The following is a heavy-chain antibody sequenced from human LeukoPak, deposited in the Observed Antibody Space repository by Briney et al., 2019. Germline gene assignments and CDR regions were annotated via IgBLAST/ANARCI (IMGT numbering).Heavy chain of an antibody. CDR1: GFTFSSYS. CDR2: ISSSSSYI. J-gene: IGHJ6*03. CDR3: ARGYNWNRLRYYYYMDV. D-gene: IGHD1-1*01. Sequence: PGGSLRLSCAASGFTFSSYSMNWVRQAPGKGLEWVSSISSSSSYIYYADSVKGRFTISRDNAKNSLYLQMNSLRAEDTAVYYCARGYNWNRLRYYYYMDVWGKGTTVTVSS. V-gene: IGHV3-21*01.